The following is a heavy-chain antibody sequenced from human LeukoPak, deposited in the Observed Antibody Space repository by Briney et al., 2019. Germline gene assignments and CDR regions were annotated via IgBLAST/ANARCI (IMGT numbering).Heavy chain of an antibody. CDR3: AREAKSHNWFDP. CDR1: GFTFSSYA. Sequence: GGSLRLSCAASGFTFSSYAMHWVRQAPGKGLEWVAVISYDGSNKYYADSVKGRFTISRDNSKNTLYLQMNSLRAEDTAVYYCAREAKSHNWFDPWGQGTLVTVSS. CDR2: ISYDGSNK. V-gene: IGHV3-30*04. J-gene: IGHJ5*02.